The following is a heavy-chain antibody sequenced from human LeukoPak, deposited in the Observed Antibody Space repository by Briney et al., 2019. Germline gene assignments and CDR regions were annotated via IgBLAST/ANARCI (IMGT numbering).Heavy chain of an antibody. J-gene: IGHJ4*02. CDR2: INPNSGDT. Sequence: GASVKVSCKASGYTFTDYYMHWVRQAPGQGLEWMGWINPNSGDTKYAQKFQGWVTMTRDTSISTAYMELSRLTSDDTAVYYCASDRSYDKGPLDYWGQGTLVTVFS. CDR3: ASDRSYDKGPLDY. D-gene: IGHD3-22*01. CDR1: GYTFTDYY. V-gene: IGHV1-2*04.